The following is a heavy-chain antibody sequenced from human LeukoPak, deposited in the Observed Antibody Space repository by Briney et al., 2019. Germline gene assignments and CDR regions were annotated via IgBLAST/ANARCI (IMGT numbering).Heavy chain of an antibody. D-gene: IGHD6-19*01. J-gene: IGHJ5*02. CDR1: GGTFSSYA. CDR2: IIPILGIT. CDR3: ARDPDSSGWYVWFDP. Sequence: ASVKVSCKASGGTFSSYAISWVRQAPGQGLEWMGRIIPILGITNYAQKFQGRVTITADKSTSTAYMELSSLRSEDTAVYYCARDPDSSGWYVWFDPWGQGTLVTVSS. V-gene: IGHV1-69*04.